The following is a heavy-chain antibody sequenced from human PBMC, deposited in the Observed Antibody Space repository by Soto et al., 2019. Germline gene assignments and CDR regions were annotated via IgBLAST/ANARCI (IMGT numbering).Heavy chain of an antibody. Sequence: PGGSLRLSCESSGFTFSTYAVSLVRQAPGKGLEWVSTISGGGSNKYYSDSVKGRFTISRDNSKSTLFLQMSSLRVEDTAVYYCAKDSRDKSPARDPFDPWGQGTLVTVSS. CDR2: ISGGGSNK. CDR3: AKDSRDKSPARDPFDP. D-gene: IGHD2-21*01. CDR1: GFTFSTYA. J-gene: IGHJ5*02. V-gene: IGHV3-23*01.